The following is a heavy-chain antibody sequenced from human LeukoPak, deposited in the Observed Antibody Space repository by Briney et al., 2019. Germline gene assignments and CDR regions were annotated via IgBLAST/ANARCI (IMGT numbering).Heavy chain of an antibody. V-gene: IGHV3-21*06. CDR1: GFTFSSYT. CDR2: ISSSGSYI. CDR3: ARPGYSGYIIGYYFDY. J-gene: IGHJ4*02. Sequence: GGSLRLSCAAFGFTFSSYTMNWVRQAPGKGLEWVSSISSSGSYIYYADPLKGRFTISRDNAKNSLYLQMNSLRAEDTAVYHCARPGYSGYIIGYYFDYWGQGTLVTVSS. D-gene: IGHD5-12*01.